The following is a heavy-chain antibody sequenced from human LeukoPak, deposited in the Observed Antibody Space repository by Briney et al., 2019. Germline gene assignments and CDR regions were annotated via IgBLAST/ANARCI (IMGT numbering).Heavy chain of an antibody. CDR1: GYTFTSYY. CDR2: INPSGGST. V-gene: IGHV1-46*01. J-gene: IGHJ3*02. D-gene: IGHD3-9*01. CDR3: AREYFDWLLGEGSAFDI. Sequence: GASVKVSCKASGYTFTSYYMHWVRQAPGQGLEWMGIINPSGGSTSYAQKFQGRVTMTRDTSISTAYMELSRLRSDDTAVYYCAREYFDWLLGEGSAFDIWGQGTMVTVSS.